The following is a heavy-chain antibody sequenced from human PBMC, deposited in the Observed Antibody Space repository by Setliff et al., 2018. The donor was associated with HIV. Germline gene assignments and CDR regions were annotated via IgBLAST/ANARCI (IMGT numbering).Heavy chain of an antibody. V-gene: IGHV4-59*12. CDR1: GDSFTDNY. CDR3: ARGVRNFWSGDDVEYYFDY. J-gene: IGHJ4*02. CDR2: IHYRGST. Sequence: SETLSLTCIVSGDSFTDNYWTWIRQPPGKGLEWIGYIHYRGSTNYHPSLRGRVTISVDTSRNQFSLKLSSVTAADTAVYYCARGVRNFWSGDDVEYYFDYWGQGTLVTFSS. D-gene: IGHD3-3*01.